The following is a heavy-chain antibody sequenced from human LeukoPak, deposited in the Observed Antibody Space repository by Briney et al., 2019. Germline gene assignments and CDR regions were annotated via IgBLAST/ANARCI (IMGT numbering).Heavy chain of an antibody. V-gene: IGHV4-39*01. CDR3: ARHSRLQPTLGGYFDY. Sequence: PSQTLSLTCTVSGGSISSGDYYWGWIRQPPGKGLEWIGSIYHSGSTYYNPSLKSRVTISVDTSKNQFSLKLSSVTAADTAVYYCARHSRLQPTLGGYFDYWGQGTLVTVSS. CDR2: IYHSGST. J-gene: IGHJ4*02. D-gene: IGHD3-16*01. CDR1: GGSISSGDYY.